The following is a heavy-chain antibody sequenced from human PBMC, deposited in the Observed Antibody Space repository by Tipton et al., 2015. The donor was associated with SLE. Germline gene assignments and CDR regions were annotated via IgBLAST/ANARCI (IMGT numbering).Heavy chain of an antibody. Sequence: TLSLTCTVSGGSISSSSYYWGWIRQPPGKGLEWIGSIYYSGSTYYNPSLKSRVTIYVDTSKNQFSLKLSSVTAADTAVYYCAGTYYGDSVWFDPWGQGILVTVSS. CDR3: AGTYYGDSVWFDP. D-gene: IGHD4-17*01. CDR1: GGSISSSSYY. J-gene: IGHJ5*02. V-gene: IGHV4-39*01. CDR2: IYYSGST.